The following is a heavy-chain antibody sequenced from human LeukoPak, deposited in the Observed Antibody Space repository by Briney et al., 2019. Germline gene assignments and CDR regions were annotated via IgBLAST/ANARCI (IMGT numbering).Heavy chain of an antibody. CDR2: ISWDGGST. D-gene: IGHD6-13*01. V-gene: IGHV3-43D*03. J-gene: IGHJ6*03. CDR1: GFTFDDYA. CDR3: AKDMDAAAANGYYYYYYMDV. Sequence: LTGGSLRLSCAASGFTFDDYAMHWVRQAPGKGLEWVSLISWDGGSTYYADSVKGRFTISRDNSKNSLYLQMNSLRAEDTALYYCAKDMDAAAANGYYYYYYMDVWGKGTTVTVSS.